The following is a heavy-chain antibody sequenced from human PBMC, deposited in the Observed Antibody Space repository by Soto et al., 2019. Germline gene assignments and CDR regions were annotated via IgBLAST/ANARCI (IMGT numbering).Heavy chain of an antibody. J-gene: IGHJ4*02. V-gene: IGHV3-23*01. CDR1: GFTFSSYA. Sequence: LRLSCAASGFTFSSYAMSWVRQAPGKGLEWVSAISGSGGSTYYADSVKGRFTISRDNSKNTLYLQMNSLRAEDTAVYYCAKLSGPNYDILTGSISFAYWGQGTLVTVSS. D-gene: IGHD3-9*01. CDR3: AKLSGPNYDILTGSISFAY. CDR2: ISGSGGST.